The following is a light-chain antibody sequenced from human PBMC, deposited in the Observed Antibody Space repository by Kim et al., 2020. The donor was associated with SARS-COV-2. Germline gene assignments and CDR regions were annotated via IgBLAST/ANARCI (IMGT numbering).Light chain of an antibody. CDR3: QSHDCTTWV. CDR1: SGSIANNY. V-gene: IGLV6-57*04. CDR2: EDN. Sequence: NFMLTQPHSVSESPGKTVTISCTSSSGSIANNYVQWFQQRPGSVPTTVIYEDNQRPSGVPDRFSGSIDSSSNSASLTISGLKTEDEADYYCQSHDCTTWVFGGGTQLTVL. J-gene: IGLJ3*02.